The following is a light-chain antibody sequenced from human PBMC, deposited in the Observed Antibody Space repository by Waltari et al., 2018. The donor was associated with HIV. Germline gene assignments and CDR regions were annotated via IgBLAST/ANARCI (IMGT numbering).Light chain of an antibody. J-gene: IGLJ2*01. Sequence: QSALTQPASVSGSPAHSITISCTGTSSDVGGYNYVSWYQQHPGKAPKLMIYHVSNRPSGVSNRFSGSKSGNTASLTISGLQAEDEADYYCTSYTSSNTLVIFGGGTKLTVL. V-gene: IGLV2-14*03. CDR2: HVS. CDR1: SSDVGGYNY. CDR3: TSYTSSNTLVI.